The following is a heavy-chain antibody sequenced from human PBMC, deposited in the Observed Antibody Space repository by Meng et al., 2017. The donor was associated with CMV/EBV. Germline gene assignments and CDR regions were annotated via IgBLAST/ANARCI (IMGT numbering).Heavy chain of an antibody. Sequence: GGSLRLSCRGSGFNFNTYEMSWVRQAPGKGLEWVSYISADGRLIHYADSVKGRFTISRDKDRRSVHLRMNNLRVEDTALYYCVRRQAFDLWGRGTMVTVSS. J-gene: IGHJ3*01. CDR2: ISADGRLI. V-gene: IGHV3-48*03. CDR3: VRRQAFDL. CDR1: GFNFNTYE.